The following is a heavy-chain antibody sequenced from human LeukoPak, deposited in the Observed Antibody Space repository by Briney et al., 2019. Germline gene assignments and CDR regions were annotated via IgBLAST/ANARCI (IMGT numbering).Heavy chain of an antibody. D-gene: IGHD1-7*01. CDR2: INPDGSTI. Sequence: GGSLRLSCAASGFTFSSYAMTWVRQAPGKGLVWVSRINPDGSTINYADSVKGRFTISRDNAKNTLYLQMNSLRAEDTAVYYCATAGNYRFDYWGQGTLVTVSS. CDR3: ATAGNYRFDY. J-gene: IGHJ4*02. CDR1: GFTFSSYA. V-gene: IGHV3-74*01.